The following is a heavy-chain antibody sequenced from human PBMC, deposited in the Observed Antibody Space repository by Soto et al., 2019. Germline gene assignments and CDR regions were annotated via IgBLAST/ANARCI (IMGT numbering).Heavy chain of an antibody. CDR2: ISSSSSYT. Sequence: GWSLRLSCAVSGFTFSDYYMSWIRQAPGKGLEWVSCISSSSSYTKYADSVKGRFTISRDNAKNSLYLQMNSLRAEDTAVYYCARSHYYDTSGPWGQGTLVTVSS. D-gene: IGHD3-22*01. J-gene: IGHJ5*02. V-gene: IGHV3-11*03. CDR1: GFTFSDYY. CDR3: ARSHYYDTSGP.